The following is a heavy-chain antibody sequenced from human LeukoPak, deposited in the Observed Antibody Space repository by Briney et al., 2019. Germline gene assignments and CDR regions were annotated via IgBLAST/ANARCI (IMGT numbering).Heavy chain of an antibody. CDR3: ARHGNWEPFDY. V-gene: IGHV4-39*01. Sequence: NPSETLSLTCVLSGASIRSSDYYWAWIRQPPGKGLEWIGTVYYSGSTYYNSSLKSRLTISVDTSNNSVSLKVTSLTAADTAVYYCARHGNWEPFDYWGQGSLVTVSS. J-gene: IGHJ4*02. CDR2: VYYSGST. CDR1: GASIRSSDYY. D-gene: IGHD1-1*01.